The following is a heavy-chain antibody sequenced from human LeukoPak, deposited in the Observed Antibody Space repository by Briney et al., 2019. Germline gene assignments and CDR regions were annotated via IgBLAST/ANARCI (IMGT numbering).Heavy chain of an antibody. Sequence: GGSRRPSVAASGITVSSNYMSWIRKAPGKGLEWGSIIFSDGTPYYPDCVKRQFTISRDNSKSTLYLQMNSLRAEDTAVYYCARAKGGAAGFFVYWGQGTLVTVSS. V-gene: IGHV3-53*01. CDR2: IFSDGTP. CDR3: ARAKGGAAGFFVY. CDR1: GITVSSNY. J-gene: IGHJ4*02. D-gene: IGHD6-13*01.